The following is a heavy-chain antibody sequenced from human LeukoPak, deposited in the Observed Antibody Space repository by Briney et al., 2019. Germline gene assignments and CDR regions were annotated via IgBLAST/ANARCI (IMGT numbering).Heavy chain of an antibody. D-gene: IGHD2-2*01. CDR2: IWYDGSNK. J-gene: IGHJ3*02. Sequence: GGSLRPSCAASGFTFSSYGMHWVRQAPGKGLEWVAVIWYDGSNKYYADSVKGRFTISRDNSKNTLYLQMNSLRAEDTAVYYCARDPGVVPAAIWGAFDIWGQGTMVTVSS. V-gene: IGHV3-33*01. CDR3: ARDPGVVPAAIWGAFDI. CDR1: GFTFSSYG.